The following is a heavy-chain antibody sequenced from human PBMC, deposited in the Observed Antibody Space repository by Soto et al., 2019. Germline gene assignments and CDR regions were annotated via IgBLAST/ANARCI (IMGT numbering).Heavy chain of an antibody. CDR2: MYYSGST. CDR1: GGSISSYY. Sequence: QVQLQESGPGLVKPSETLSLTCTVSGGSISSYYWSLIRQPPGKGLELIGSMYYSGSTNYNPSLKSRVTISVDTSKNLFSLKLSSVTAADTAVYYCARAIVVPAPGGNWFDPWGQGTLVTVSS. D-gene: IGHD2-2*01. J-gene: IGHJ5*02. CDR3: ARAIVVPAPGGNWFDP. V-gene: IGHV4-59*01.